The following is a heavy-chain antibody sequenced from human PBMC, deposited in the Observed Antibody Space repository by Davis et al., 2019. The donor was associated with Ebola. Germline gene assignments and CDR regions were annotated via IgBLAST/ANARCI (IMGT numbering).Heavy chain of an antibody. J-gene: IGHJ6*02. CDR3: ARRPMVRGVTYYYYGMDV. V-gene: IGHV1-2*02. Sequence: ASVKVSCKASGYTFTGYYMHWVRQAPGQGLEWMGWINPNSGGTNYAQKFQGRVTMTRDTSISTAYMELSRLRSDDTAVYYCARRPMVRGVTYYYYGMDVWGQGTTVTVSS. CDR1: GYTFTGYY. CDR2: INPNSGGT. D-gene: IGHD3-10*01.